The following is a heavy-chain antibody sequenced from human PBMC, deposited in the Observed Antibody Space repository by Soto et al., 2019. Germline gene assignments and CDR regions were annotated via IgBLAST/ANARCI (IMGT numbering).Heavy chain of an antibody. Sequence: EVQLVESGGGLVQPGGSLRLSCEASGATLANYWMHWVRQAPGKGLVWVSRINNDGNDITYADSVKGRFTASRDNAKKMVFLQMNSLRVEDTAVYYGARDVPRNWFDSGGQGTLVTVSS. J-gene: IGHJ5*01. CDR1: GATLANYW. CDR2: INNDGNDI. D-gene: IGHD3-10*02. CDR3: ARDVPRNWFDS. V-gene: IGHV3-74*01.